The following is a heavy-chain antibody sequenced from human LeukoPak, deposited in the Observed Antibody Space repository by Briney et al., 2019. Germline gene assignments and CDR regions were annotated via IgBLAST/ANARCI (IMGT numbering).Heavy chain of an antibody. V-gene: IGHV3-7*01. Sequence: GGYLRLSCAASGFTFSSYWMSWVRQAPGKGLEWVANIKQDGSGKYYVDSVKGRFTISRDNAKNSLYLQMNSLRAEDTAVYYCARDSSVYRGSEYYGMDVWGQGTTVTVSS. CDR1: GFTFSSYW. J-gene: IGHJ6*02. CDR2: IKQDGSGK. CDR3: ARDSSVYRGSEYYGMDV. D-gene: IGHD5/OR15-5a*01.